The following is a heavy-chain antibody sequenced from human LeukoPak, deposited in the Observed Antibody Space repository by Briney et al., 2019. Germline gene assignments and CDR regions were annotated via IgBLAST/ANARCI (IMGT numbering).Heavy chain of an antibody. CDR1: GGSFSGYY. CDR3: ARGPKYYYDSSGYPDHDAFDI. J-gene: IGHJ3*02. D-gene: IGHD3-22*01. CDR2: LNHSGST. Sequence: PSETLSLTCAVYGGSFSGYYWSWIRQPPGKGLEWIGELNHSGSTNYNPSLKSRVTISVDTSKNQFSLKLSSVTAADTAVYYCARGPKYYYDSSGYPDHDAFDIWGQGTMVTVSS. V-gene: IGHV4-34*01.